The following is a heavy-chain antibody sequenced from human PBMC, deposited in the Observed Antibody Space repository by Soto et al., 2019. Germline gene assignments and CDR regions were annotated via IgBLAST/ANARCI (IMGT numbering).Heavy chain of an antibody. D-gene: IGHD2-15*01. CDR3: ARDSRRYCSGGSCYPSYYYYYYMDV. V-gene: IGHV3-21*01. Sequence: EVQLVESGGGLVKPGGSLRLSCAASGFTFSSYSMNWVRQAPGKGLEWVSSISSSSSYIYYADSVKGRFTISRDNAKNSLYLQMNSLRDEDTAVYYCARDSRRYCSGGSCYPSYYYYYYMDVWGKGTTVTVSS. CDR2: ISSSSSYI. CDR1: GFTFSSYS. J-gene: IGHJ6*03.